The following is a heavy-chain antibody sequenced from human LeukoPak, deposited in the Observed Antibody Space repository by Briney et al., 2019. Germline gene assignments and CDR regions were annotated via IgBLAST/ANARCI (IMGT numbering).Heavy chain of an antibody. V-gene: IGHV3-23*01. J-gene: IGHJ4*02. D-gene: IGHD3-22*01. CDR3: ANFVQDYYYDSSGHPL. CDR2: ISGSGGST. Sequence: GGSLRLSCAASGFTVSSNYMSWVRQAPGKGLEWVSAISGSGGSTYYADSVKGRFTISRDNSKNTLYLQMNSLRAEDTAVYYCANFVQDYYYDSSGHPLWGQGPLVTVSS. CDR1: GFTVSSNY.